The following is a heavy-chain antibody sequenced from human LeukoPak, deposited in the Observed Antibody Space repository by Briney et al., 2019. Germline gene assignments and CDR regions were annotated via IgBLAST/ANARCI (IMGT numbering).Heavy chain of an antibody. J-gene: IGHJ4*02. CDR2: ISGRDGST. Sequence: GGSLRLSCAASGFSFSSYAMSWVRQAPGKGLEWVSGISGRDGSTYYADSVKGRFTISRDISKNTLYLQMNSLRAEGTAVYYCARSVELRLDYFDYWGQGTLVTVSS. V-gene: IGHV3-23*01. CDR3: ARSVELRLDYFDY. CDR1: GFSFSSYA. D-gene: IGHD1-7*01.